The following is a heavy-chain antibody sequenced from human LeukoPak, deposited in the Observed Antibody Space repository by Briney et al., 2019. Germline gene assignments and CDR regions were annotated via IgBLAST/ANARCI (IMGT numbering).Heavy chain of an antibody. CDR2: IYTSGST. D-gene: IGHD3-10*01. Sequence: TSETLSLTCTVSGGSISSYYWSWIRQPAGKGLEWIGRIYTSGSTNYNPSLKSRVTMSVDTSKNQFSLKLSSVTAADTAVYYCARGHPIRERITMVRGVAAFDPWGQGTLVTVSS. CDR1: GGSISSYY. J-gene: IGHJ5*02. V-gene: IGHV4-4*07. CDR3: ARGHPIRERITMVRGVAAFDP.